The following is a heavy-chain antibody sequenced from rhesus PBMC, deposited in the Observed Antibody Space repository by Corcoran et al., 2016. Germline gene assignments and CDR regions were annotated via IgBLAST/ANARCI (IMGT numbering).Heavy chain of an antibody. CDR3: AKIEPPFDY. Sequence: EVQLVESGGGLAKPGGSLRLSCAASGFTFSSYWMNWVRQAPGKGLDWVSAINCGGSSTYYADSMKGRFTISRDNSKNTLSLLMNRLGAEDTAVYYCAKIEPPFDYWGQGVLVTVSS. CDR1: GFTFSSYW. V-gene: IGHV3S25*01. J-gene: IGHJ4*01. CDR2: INCGGSST.